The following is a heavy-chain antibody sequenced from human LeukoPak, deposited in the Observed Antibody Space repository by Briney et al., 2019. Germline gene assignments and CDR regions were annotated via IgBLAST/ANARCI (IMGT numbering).Heavy chain of an antibody. V-gene: IGHV1-46*01. D-gene: IGHD3-9*01. J-gene: IGHJ6*02. Sequence: ASVKDSCKASGYTFTSYYMHWVRQAPGQGLEWMGIINPSGGSTSYAQKFQGRVTMTRDTSTSTVYMELSSLRSEDTAVYYCARGTNILTGYNYYFFRMDVWGQGTTVTVSS. CDR1: GYTFTSYY. CDR2: INPSGGST. CDR3: ARGTNILTGYNYYFFRMDV.